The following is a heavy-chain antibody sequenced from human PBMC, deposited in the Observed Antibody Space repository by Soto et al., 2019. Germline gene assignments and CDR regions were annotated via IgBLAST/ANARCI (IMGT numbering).Heavy chain of an antibody. Sequence: GESLKISCKGSGYSFASHWVAWVRQMPEKGLEWIGTIYPGDSDTKYSSTFRGHVTISADTSVSTAYLQWRSLEATDSAIYYCARYSGSYWHYLDFWGQGTLVTVSS. CDR1: GYSFASHW. J-gene: IGHJ4*02. CDR2: IYPGDSDT. V-gene: IGHV5-51*01. D-gene: IGHD1-26*01. CDR3: ARYSGSYWHYLDF.